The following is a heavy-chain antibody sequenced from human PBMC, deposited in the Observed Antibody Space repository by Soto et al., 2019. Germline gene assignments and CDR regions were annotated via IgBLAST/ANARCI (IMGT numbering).Heavy chain of an antibody. D-gene: IGHD3-3*01. CDR2: IYYSGST. CDR3: ARVRELRFLEWPGTDYGMDV. Sequence: PSETLSLTCTVSGGSISSGGYYWSWIRRHPGKGLEWIGYIYYSGSTYYNPSLKSRVTISVDTSKNQFSLKLSSVTAADTAVYYCARVRELRFLEWPGTDYGMDVWGEGTTVTVSS. J-gene: IGHJ6*04. V-gene: IGHV4-31*03. CDR1: GGSISSGGYY.